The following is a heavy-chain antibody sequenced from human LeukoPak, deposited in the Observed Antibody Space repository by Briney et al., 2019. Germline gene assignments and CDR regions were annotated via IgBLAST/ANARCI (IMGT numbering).Heavy chain of an antibody. D-gene: IGHD4-11*01. J-gene: IGHJ4*02. CDR3: ARWTTAYLDY. Sequence: ASVKVSCKASGYTFTGYYMHWVRQAPGQGLEWMGWINPNSGGTNYAQKFQGRVTMTTDTSTITVYMELSSLRSEDTAVYYCARWTTAYLDYWGQGTLVTVSS. CDR1: GYTFTGYY. CDR2: INPNSGGT. V-gene: IGHV1-2*02.